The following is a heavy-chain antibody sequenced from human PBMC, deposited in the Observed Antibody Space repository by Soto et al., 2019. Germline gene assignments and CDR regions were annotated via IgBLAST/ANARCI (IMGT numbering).Heavy chain of an antibody. V-gene: IGHV1-69*06. Sequence: SVKVSCKASGGTFSSYAISWVRQAPGQGLEWMGGIIPIFGTANYAQKFQGRVTITADKSTSTAYMELSSLRSEDTAVYYCARVIGYCSGGSCTGSYYGMDVWGQGSTVTVSS. D-gene: IGHD2-15*01. J-gene: IGHJ6*02. CDR2: IIPIFGTA. CDR3: ARVIGYCSGGSCTGSYYGMDV. CDR1: GGTFSSYA.